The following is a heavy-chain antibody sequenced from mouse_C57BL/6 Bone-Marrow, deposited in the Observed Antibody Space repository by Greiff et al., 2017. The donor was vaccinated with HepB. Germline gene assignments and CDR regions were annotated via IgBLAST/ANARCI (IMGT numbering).Heavy chain of an antibody. CDR2: INPNNGGT. Sequence: VQLQQSGPELVKPGASVKISCKASGYTFTDYYMNWVKQSHGKSLEWIGDINPNNGGTSYNQKFKGKATLTVDKSSSTAYMELRSLTSEDSAVYYCARGRLRRSHWYFDVWGTGTTVTVSS. V-gene: IGHV1-26*01. J-gene: IGHJ1*03. CDR3: ARGRLRRSHWYFDV. D-gene: IGHD2-4*01. CDR1: GYTFTDYY.